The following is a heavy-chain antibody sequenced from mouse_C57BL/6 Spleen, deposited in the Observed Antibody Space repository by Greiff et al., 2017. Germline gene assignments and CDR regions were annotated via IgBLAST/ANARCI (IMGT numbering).Heavy chain of an antibody. J-gene: IGHJ4*01. CDR3: ARWGYYSSYDAMDY. D-gene: IGHD2-5*01. CDR1: GYTFTGYW. Sequence: QVQLQQSGAELMKPGASVKLSCKATGYTFTGYWIEWVKQRPGHGLEWIGEILPGSGSTNYNEKFKGKATFTADTSSNTAYMQLSSLTTDDSSIYYGARWGYYSSYDAMDYWGQGTSVTVSS. V-gene: IGHV1-9*01. CDR2: ILPGSGST.